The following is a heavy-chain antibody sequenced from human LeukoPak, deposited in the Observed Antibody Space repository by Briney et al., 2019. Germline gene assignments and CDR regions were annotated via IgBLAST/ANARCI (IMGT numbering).Heavy chain of an antibody. Sequence: GGSLRLSRAASGFTFSSYSMNWVRQAPGKGLEWVSSISSSSSYIYYADSVKGRFTISRDNAKNSLYLQMNSLRAEDTAVYYCARDIYGDHGSWFDPWGQGTLVTVSS. J-gene: IGHJ5*02. CDR2: ISSSSSYI. CDR1: GFTFSSYS. V-gene: IGHV3-21*01. D-gene: IGHD4-17*01. CDR3: ARDIYGDHGSWFDP.